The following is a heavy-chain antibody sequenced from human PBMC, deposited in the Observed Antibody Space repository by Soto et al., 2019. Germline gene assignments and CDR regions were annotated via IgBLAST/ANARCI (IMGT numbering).Heavy chain of an antibody. CDR3: ARDSLRCLDPYYYYGMDV. J-gene: IGHJ6*02. CDR2: IIPIFGTA. V-gene: IGHV1-69*01. D-gene: IGHD3-3*01. Sequence: QVQLVQSGAEVKKPGSSVKVSCKASGGTFSSYAISWVRQAPGQGLEWMGGIIPIFGTANSAQKFQGRVTISADESTSPAYMGLSSLRYEDTAVYYCARDSLRCLDPYYYYGMDVWGQGTTVTVSS. CDR1: GGTFSSYA.